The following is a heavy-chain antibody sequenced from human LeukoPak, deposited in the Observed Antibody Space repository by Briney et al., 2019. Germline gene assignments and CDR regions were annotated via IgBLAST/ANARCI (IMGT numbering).Heavy chain of an antibody. CDR3: ARHSYAGSQYYFDY. CDR2: IYYTGST. CDR1: GGSISSYY. J-gene: IGHJ4*02. D-gene: IGHD2-8*01. V-gene: IGHV4-59*08. Sequence: SETLSLTCTVSGGSISSYYWSWIRQPPGKGLEWIGYIYYTGSTNYNPSLKSRVAISVDTSKNLFSLNLSSVTAADTAVYYCARHSYAGSQYYFDYWGQGALVTVSS.